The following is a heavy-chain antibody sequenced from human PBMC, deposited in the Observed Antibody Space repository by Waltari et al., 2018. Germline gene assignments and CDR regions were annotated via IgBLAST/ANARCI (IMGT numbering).Heavy chain of an antibody. Sequence: QLQLQESGPGLVKPSETLSLTCTVSGGSISSSSYYWGWIRQPPGKGLEWIGSIYYSGSTYSNPSLKMRVTISVDTSKNQFSLKLSSVTAADTAVYYCARARRSPHFGIAAAGNFDYWGQGTLVTVSS. CDR3: ARARRSPHFGIAAAGNFDY. D-gene: IGHD6-13*01. CDR1: GGSISSSSYY. V-gene: IGHV4-39*07. J-gene: IGHJ4*02. CDR2: IYYSGST.